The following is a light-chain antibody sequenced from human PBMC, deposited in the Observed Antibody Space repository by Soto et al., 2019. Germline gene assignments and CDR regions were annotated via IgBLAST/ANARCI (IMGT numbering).Light chain of an antibody. Sequence: EIVLTQSPGTLPFSPGERATLSCRASQSVSSSYLAWYQQKSGQAPRLLIYGASSRATGIQDRFSGSGSRTDCTLTISRLEPEDLAVYYCQHFDPSPPITSGNGTRLEIK. CDR2: GAS. CDR3: QHFDPSPPIT. V-gene: IGKV3-20*01. J-gene: IGKJ5*01. CDR1: QSVSSSY.